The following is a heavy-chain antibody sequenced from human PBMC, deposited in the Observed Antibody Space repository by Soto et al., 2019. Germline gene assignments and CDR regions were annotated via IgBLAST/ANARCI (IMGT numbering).Heavy chain of an antibody. V-gene: IGHV3-23*01. D-gene: IGHD1-26*01. CDR1: GFTFSSYA. Sequence: PGGSLRLSCTASGFTFSSYAMNWVRQAPGKGLEWVSVISGSGGSTYYADSVKGRFTISRDNSKNTVYLQMNSLRDEDTAVYYCARATSGSFDALDMWGQGTMVTVS. J-gene: IGHJ3*02. CDR3: ARATSGSFDALDM. CDR2: ISGSGGST.